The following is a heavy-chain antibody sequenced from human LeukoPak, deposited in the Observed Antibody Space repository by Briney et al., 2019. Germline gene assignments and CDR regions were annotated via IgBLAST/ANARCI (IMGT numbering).Heavy chain of an antibody. D-gene: IGHD6-6*01. V-gene: IGHV3-21*01. CDR1: GFTFSSYS. J-gene: IGHJ4*02. CDR2: ISSSSSYI. Sequence: PGGSLRLSCAASGFTFSSYSMNWVRQAPGKGLEWVSSISSSSSYIYYADSVKGRFTISRDNAKNSLYLQMNSLRAEDTAVYYCASKELEYSSSSWIGYWGQGTLVTVSS. CDR3: ASKELEYSSSSWIGY.